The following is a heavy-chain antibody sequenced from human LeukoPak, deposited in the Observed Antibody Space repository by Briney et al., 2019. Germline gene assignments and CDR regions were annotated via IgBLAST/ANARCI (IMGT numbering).Heavy chain of an antibody. D-gene: IGHD3-10*01. CDR1: GFTVSSNY. J-gene: IGHJ4*02. CDR2: IYSGGST. Sequence: AGGSLRLSCAASGFTVSSNYMSWVRQAPGNGLEWVSVIYSGGSTYYADSVKGRFTISRDNSKNTLYLQMSSLRAEDTAVYYCTGGYYPSSFDYWGQGTLVTVSS. CDR3: TGGYYPSSFDY. V-gene: IGHV3-66*01.